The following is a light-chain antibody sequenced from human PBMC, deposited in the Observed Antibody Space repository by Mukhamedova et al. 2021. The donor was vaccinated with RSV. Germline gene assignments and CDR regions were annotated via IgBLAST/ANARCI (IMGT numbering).Light chain of an antibody. V-gene: IGKV3D-20*01. J-gene: IGKJ1*01. CDR2: DAS. Sequence: KPGLAPRLLIYDASSRATGIPDRFSGSGSGTDFTLTISRLEPEDFAVYYCQQYGSSPGTFGQGTKVEIK. CDR3: QQYGSSPGT.